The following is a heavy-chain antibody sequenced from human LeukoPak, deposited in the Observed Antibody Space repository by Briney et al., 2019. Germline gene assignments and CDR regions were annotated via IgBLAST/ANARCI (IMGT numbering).Heavy chain of an antibody. D-gene: IGHD3-22*01. CDR3: ARWGDYYDSSGYYDAFDI. J-gene: IGHJ3*02. CDR1: GFTVSSNY. CDR2: IYSGGST. Sequence: GGSLRLSCAASGFTVSSNYMSWVRQAPGKGLEWGSVIYSGGSTYYADSVKGRFTISRDNSKNTLYLQMNSLRAEDTAVYYCARWGDYYDSSGYYDAFDIWGQGTMVTVSS. V-gene: IGHV3-66*02.